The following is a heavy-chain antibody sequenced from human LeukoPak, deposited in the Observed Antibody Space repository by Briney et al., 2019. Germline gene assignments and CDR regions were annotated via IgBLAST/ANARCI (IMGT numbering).Heavy chain of an antibody. D-gene: IGHD7-27*01. V-gene: IGHV1-8*02. CDR3: ARVVGSYTGAARDAFDI. J-gene: IGHJ3*02. CDR2: MNPNTGKT. CDR1: GYTLTSYD. Sequence: ASVKVSCKASGYTLTSYDINWVRQAPGQGLEWMGWMNPNTGKTGYAQKFQGRGTMTRNKSTSTAYMELSSLRSEDTAVYYCARVVGSYTGAARDAFDIWGQGTMVTVSS.